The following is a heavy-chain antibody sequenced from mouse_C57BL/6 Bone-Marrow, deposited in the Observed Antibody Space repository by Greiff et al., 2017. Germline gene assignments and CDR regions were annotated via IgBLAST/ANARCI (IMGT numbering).Heavy chain of an antibody. J-gene: IGHJ2*01. Sequence: EVQLMESGGDLVKPGGSLKLSCAASGFTFSSYGMSWVRQTPDKRLEWVATISRGDSYTYYTDSVKGRFTISRDKAKNTLYLQMSSLKSEDTAVYYCARRRQGRLFDYWGQGTTLTVSS. V-gene: IGHV5-6*01. CDR3: ARRRQGRLFDY. D-gene: IGHD3-2*02. CDR1: GFTFSSYG. CDR2: ISRGDSYT.